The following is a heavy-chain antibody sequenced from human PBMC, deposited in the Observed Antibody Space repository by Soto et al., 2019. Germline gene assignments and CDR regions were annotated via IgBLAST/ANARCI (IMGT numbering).Heavy chain of an antibody. CDR3: ARDGGDGYKRVWFDP. D-gene: IGHD5-12*01. V-gene: IGHV4-61*01. CDR2: IFYSGST. Sequence: PSETLSLTCIASGGSIAGTSYYGAWIRQPPGKGLEWIGYIFYSGSTNYNPSLKSRVTISVDTSKNQFSLKLSSVTAADTAVYYCARDGGDGYKRVWFDPWGQGTLVTVSS. J-gene: IGHJ5*02. CDR1: GGSIAGTSYY.